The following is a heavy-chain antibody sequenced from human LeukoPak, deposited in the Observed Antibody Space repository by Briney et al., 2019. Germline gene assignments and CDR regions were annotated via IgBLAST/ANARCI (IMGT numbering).Heavy chain of an antibody. CDR2: IYYSGST. CDR3: ARDKDGYSRGGYYFDY. Sequence: SETLSLTCTVSGGSISSYYWSWIRQPPGKGLEWLGYIYYSGSTYYNPSLKSRITISVDTSKSQFSLKLSSVTAADTAVYYCARDKDGYSRGGYYFDYWGQGTLVTVSS. CDR1: GGSISSYY. V-gene: IGHV4-30-4*01. J-gene: IGHJ4*02. D-gene: IGHD5-24*01.